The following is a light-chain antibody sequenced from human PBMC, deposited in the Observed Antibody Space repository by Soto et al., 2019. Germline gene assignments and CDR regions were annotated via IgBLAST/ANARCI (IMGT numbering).Light chain of an antibody. CDR3: QQYDNLPVT. CDR2: DAS. J-gene: IGKJ5*01. Sequence: DIQMTQSPSSLSASVGDRVTITCQASQDISNHLNWYQQKPGKAPKLLIYDASNFEIGVPSRFSGSGSGTDFTFTISSLQPEDVATYYCQQYDNLPVTFGQGTRLEIK. CDR1: QDISNH. V-gene: IGKV1-33*01.